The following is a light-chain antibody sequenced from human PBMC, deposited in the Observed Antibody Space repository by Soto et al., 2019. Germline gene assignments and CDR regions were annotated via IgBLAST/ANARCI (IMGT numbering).Light chain of an antibody. CDR1: HSVGNS. J-gene: IGKJ5*01. CDR3: QTPIT. V-gene: IGKV3-11*01. CDR2: DAS. Sequence: EIVLTQYPATLSLSQGEGATLSCRASHSVGNSLAWYQQIPGQAPRLLIYDASDRATGIPGRFSGSGSGTHFTLTISSLEPEDFAVYYCQTPITFGQGRRLEI.